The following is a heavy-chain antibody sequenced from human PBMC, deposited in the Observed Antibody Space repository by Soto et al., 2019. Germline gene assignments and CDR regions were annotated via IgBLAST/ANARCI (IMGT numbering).Heavy chain of an antibody. D-gene: IGHD2-8*01. Sequence: VQLVQSGAEVKKPGSSVKVSCKASGGTFSSYAISWVRQAPGQGLEWMGGIIPIFGTANYAQKFQGRVTITADESTSTAYMELSSLRSEDTAVYYCARGLVYAQSFVGDAFDIWGQGTMVTVSS. J-gene: IGHJ3*02. CDR2: IIPIFGTA. CDR3: ARGLVYAQSFVGDAFDI. CDR1: GGTFSSYA. V-gene: IGHV1-69*01.